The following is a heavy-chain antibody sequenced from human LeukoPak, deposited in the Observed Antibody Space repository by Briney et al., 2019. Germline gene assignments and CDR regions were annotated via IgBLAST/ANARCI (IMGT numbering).Heavy chain of an antibody. D-gene: IGHD6-19*01. V-gene: IGHV1-8*03. CDR2: MNPNSGNT. CDR1: GYTFTGYY. J-gene: IGHJ4*02. Sequence: ASVKVSCKASGYTFTGYYMHWVRQAPGQGLEWMGWMNPNSGNTGYAQKFQGRVTITRNTSISTAYMELSSLRSEDTAVYYCARGRGVAGTGKFDYWGQGTLVTVSS. CDR3: ARGRGVAGTGKFDY.